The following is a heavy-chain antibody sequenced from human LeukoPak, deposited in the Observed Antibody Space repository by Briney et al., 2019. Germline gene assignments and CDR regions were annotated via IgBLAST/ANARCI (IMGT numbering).Heavy chain of an antibody. CDR1: GYTFTSYA. J-gene: IGHJ4*02. V-gene: IGHV7-4-1*02. D-gene: IGHD3-10*01. CDR2: INTNTGNP. CDR3: ARGRGSITMVRGVIHYFDY. Sequence: ASVKVSCKASGYTFTSYAMNWVRQAPGQGLEWMGWINTNTGNPTYAQGFTGRFVFSLDTSVSTAYLQISSLKAEDTAVYYCARGRGSITMVRGVIHYFDYWGQGTLVTVSS.